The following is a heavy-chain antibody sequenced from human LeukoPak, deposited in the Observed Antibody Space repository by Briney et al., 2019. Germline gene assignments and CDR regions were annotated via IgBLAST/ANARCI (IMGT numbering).Heavy chain of an antibody. CDR3: ARDGLGYAIFDI. V-gene: IGHV4-59*01. D-gene: IGHD2-8*01. CDR2: IYYSGST. Sequence: SETLSLTCTVSGGSISSYYWSWIRQPPGKGLEWIGYIYYSGSTTYNPSLKSRVTISVDTSNNQFSLKLSSVTAADTAVYYCARDGLGYAIFDIWGQGTMVTVSS. CDR1: GGSISSYY. J-gene: IGHJ3*02.